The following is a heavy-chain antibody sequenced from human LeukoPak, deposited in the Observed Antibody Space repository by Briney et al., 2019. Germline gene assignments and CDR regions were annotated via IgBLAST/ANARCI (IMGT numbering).Heavy chain of an antibody. CDR3: ARPDYYDSSGLDY. J-gene: IGHJ4*02. V-gene: IGHV3-21*01. CDR2: ISGSSSYI. D-gene: IGHD3-22*01. CDR1: GFTFSDYT. Sequence: PGGSLRLSCAASGFTFSDYTMNWVRQAPGKGLEWVSSISGSSSYIFYADSVKGRFTISRDNAKNSLYLQMNSLRAEDTAVYYCARPDYYDSSGLDYWGQGTLVTVSS.